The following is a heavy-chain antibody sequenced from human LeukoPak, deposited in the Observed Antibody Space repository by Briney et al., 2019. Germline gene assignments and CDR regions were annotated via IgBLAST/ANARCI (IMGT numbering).Heavy chain of an antibody. Sequence: PGGSLRLSCAASRITFSSHWMTWVRQAPGKGLEWVANIKQDGSVKDYVDSVKGRFTISRDNAKNSLYLQMDSLRVEDTAVYYCARDSADSSSFASDIWGQGTLVTVSS. D-gene: IGHD6-13*01. V-gene: IGHV3-7*01. CDR1: RITFSSHW. CDR2: IKQDGSVK. CDR3: ARDSADSSSFASDI. J-gene: IGHJ3*02.